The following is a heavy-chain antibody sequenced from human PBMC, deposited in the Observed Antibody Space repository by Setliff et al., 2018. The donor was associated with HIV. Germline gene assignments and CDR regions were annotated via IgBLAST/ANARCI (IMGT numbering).Heavy chain of an antibody. Sequence: GSLRLSCTTSGIIFTDAWMNWVRRAPGKGLEWVGLIKHNSDGGTTDFAAPVKGRFTISRDDSKNTVYLQMNSLKIGDTGLYYCATGPLDYWGQGTLVTVSS. CDR2: IKHNSDGGTT. CDR1: GIIFTDAW. CDR3: ATGPLDY. J-gene: IGHJ4*02. V-gene: IGHV3-15*07.